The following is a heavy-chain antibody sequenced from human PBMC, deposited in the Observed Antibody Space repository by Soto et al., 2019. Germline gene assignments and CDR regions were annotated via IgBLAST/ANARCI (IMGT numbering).Heavy chain of an antibody. CDR1: GYTFTSYA. CDR3: ARARPSLDWYFDL. Sequence: ASVKVSCKASGYTFTSYAMHWVRQAPGHRLEWMGWINAGNGNTKYSQKFQGRVTITRDTSASTAYMELSSLRSEDTAVYYCARARPSLDWYFDLWGRGTLVTVS. CDR2: INAGNGNT. J-gene: IGHJ2*01. V-gene: IGHV1-3*01.